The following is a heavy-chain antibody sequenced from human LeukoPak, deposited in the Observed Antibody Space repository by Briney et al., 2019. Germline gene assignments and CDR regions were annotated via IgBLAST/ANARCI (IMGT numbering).Heavy chain of an antibody. D-gene: IGHD3-3*01. CDR1: GGSISSYY. V-gene: IGHV4-4*07. Sequence: SETLSLTCTVSGGSISSYYWSWIRQPAGKGLEWIGRIYTSGSTSYNPSLKSRVTMSVDTSKNQFSLKLSSVTAADTAVYYCAREKKGLLRFLEWSRRSLGFDYWGQGTLVTVSS. J-gene: IGHJ4*02. CDR2: IYTSGST. CDR3: AREKKGLLRFLEWSRRSLGFDY.